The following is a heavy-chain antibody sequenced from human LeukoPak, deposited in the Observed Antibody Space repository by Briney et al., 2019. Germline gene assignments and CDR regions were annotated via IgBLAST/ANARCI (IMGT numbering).Heavy chain of an antibody. CDR2: ISGSGGST. V-gene: IGHV3-23*01. CDR3: APSVRTNYYYYYGMDV. J-gene: IGHJ6*02. CDR1: GFTFSSYA. D-gene: IGHD2-8*01. Sequence: PGGSLRLSCAASGFTFSSYAMSWVRQAPGKGLEWVSAISGSGGSTYYADSVKGRFTISRDNSKNTLYLQMNSLRAEDTAVYYCAPSVRTNYYYYYGMDVWGQGTTVTVSS.